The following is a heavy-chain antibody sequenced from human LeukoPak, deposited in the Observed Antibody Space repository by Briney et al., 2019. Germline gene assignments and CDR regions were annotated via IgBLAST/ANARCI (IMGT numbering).Heavy chain of an antibody. V-gene: IGHV1-2*02. Sequence: GASVKVSCKASGYTFTGYYIYWVRQAPGQGLEWMGWINPNSGGTNYAQKFQGRVTMTRDTSISTAYMELSRLRSDDTAVFYCARAPPFGSSGWDYWGQGTLVTVSS. CDR1: GYTFTGYY. D-gene: IGHD6-19*01. CDR3: ARAPPFGSSGWDY. CDR2: INPNSGGT. J-gene: IGHJ4*02.